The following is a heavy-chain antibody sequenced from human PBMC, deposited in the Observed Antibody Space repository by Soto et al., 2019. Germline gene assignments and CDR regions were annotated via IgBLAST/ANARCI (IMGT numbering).Heavy chain of an antibody. D-gene: IGHD3-3*01. CDR2: ISGSGGST. Sequence: EVQLLESGGGLVQPGGSLRLSCAASGFTFSSYAMSWVRQAPGKGLEWVSAISGSGGSTYYADSVKGRFSISRDNSKNTLYLQMNSLRAEDTAVYYCAKVSIYDFWSGLLDYWGQGTLVTVSS. V-gene: IGHV3-23*01. CDR3: AKVSIYDFWSGLLDY. CDR1: GFTFSSYA. J-gene: IGHJ4*02.